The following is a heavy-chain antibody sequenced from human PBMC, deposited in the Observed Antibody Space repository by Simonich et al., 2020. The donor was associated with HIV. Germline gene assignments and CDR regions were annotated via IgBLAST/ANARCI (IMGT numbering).Heavy chain of an antibody. J-gene: IGHJ1*01. CDR2: INHSGST. D-gene: IGHD2-2*01. Sequence: QVQLQQWGAGLLKPSETLSLTCAVYGGSFSGYYWSWIRQPPGKGLEWIGEINHSGSTNYNPSLKSRVTISVDTSKNQFSLKLSSVTAADTAVYYCARLTAVGLGEYFQHWGQGTLVTVSS. CDR1: GGSFSGYY. V-gene: IGHV4-34*01. CDR3: ARLTAVGLGEYFQH.